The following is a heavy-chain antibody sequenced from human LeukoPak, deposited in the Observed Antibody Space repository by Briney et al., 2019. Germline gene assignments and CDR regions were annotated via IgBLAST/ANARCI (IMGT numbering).Heavy chain of an antibody. Sequence: GGSLRLSCAASGFTFSSYGMHWVRQAPGKGLEWVAFIRYDGGNKYYADSVKGRFTISRDNSKNTLYLQMNSLRTEDTAVYYCARGGYYDILTGRIDYWGQGTLVTVSS. V-gene: IGHV3-30*02. CDR1: GFTFSSYG. J-gene: IGHJ4*02. CDR2: IRYDGGNK. CDR3: ARGGYYDILTGRIDY. D-gene: IGHD3-9*01.